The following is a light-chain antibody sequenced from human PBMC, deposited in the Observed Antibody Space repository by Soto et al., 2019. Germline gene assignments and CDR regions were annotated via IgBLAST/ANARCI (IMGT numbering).Light chain of an antibody. J-gene: IGKJ4*01. CDR1: QGISSA. CDR3: QQFSTYPLT. Sequence: AIELTQSPSFLSASVGDRVIVTCRASQGISSALAWYQMKPGKAPKLLIYDASTLESGVTSRFSGSGSGTDFTLTISSLQPEDFATYHCQQFSTYPLTFGGGTKVEIK. V-gene: IGKV1-13*02. CDR2: DAS.